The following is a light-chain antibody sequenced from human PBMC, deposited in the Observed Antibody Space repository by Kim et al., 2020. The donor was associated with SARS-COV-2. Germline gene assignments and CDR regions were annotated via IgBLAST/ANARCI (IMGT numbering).Light chain of an antibody. J-gene: IGKJ4*01. V-gene: IGKV3-15*01. CDR3: QQYNNWPLT. CDR1: QSVSSN. CDR2: DAS. Sequence: VSPGERATLSGRASQSVSSNLAWYQQKPGQAPRLLIYDASTRATAIPARFSGSGSGTEFTLTISSLQSEDFAVYYCQQYNNWPLTFGGGTKVDIK.